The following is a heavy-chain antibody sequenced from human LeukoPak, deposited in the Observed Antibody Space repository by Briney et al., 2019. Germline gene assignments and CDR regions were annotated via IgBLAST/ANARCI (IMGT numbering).Heavy chain of an antibody. Sequence: GGSLRLSCAASGFTFSNYAMHWVRQAPGKGLEWVAVISYDGSIQYYADSVRGRFTISRDNSKNTLYLQMNSLRGEDTAVYYCARQTGSGLFILPGGQGTLVTVSS. CDR1: GFTFSNYA. D-gene: IGHD3/OR15-3a*01. J-gene: IGHJ4*02. CDR3: ARQTGSGLFILP. V-gene: IGHV3-30*04. CDR2: ISYDGSIQ.